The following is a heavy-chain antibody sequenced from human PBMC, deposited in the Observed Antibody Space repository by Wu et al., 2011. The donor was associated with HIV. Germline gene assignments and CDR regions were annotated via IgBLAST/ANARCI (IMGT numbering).Heavy chain of an antibody. Sequence: QVQLVQSGAEVKKPGASVKVSCKASGYTFTGYYMYWVRQAPGQGLEWMGWINPNSGGTNYAQEFQGRVTMTRDTSISTVYMELSRLRSDDTAVYYCARGCNSISCYSAHSDYWGQGTLVHRLL. CDR3: ARGCNSISCYSAHSDY. V-gene: IGHV1-2*02. CDR2: INPNSGGT. CDR1: GYTFTGYY. J-gene: IGHJ4*02. D-gene: IGHD2-2*01.